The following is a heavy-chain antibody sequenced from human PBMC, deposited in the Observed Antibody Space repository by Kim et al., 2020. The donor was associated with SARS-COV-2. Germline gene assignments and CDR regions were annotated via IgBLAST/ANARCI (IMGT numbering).Heavy chain of an antibody. D-gene: IGHD3-10*01. Sequence: YADSVKGRFTISRDNAKNTLYLQMNSLRAEDTAVYYCARDKYYGSGSPHSWGQGTMVTVSS. V-gene: IGHV3-74*01. J-gene: IGHJ3*02. CDR3: ARDKYYGSGSPHS.